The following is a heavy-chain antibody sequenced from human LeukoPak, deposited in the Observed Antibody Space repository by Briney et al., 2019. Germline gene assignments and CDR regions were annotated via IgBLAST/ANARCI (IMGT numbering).Heavy chain of an antibody. J-gene: IGHJ4*02. CDR2: ISGSGDNT. V-gene: IGHV3-23*01. CDR1: GFIVSNNY. Sequence: GGSLRLSCVASGFIVSNNYMSWVRQAPGKGLEWVSGISGSGDNTYYADSVKGRFTISRDNSKNTLYVQVNSLGTEDTAAYYCAKGSYYDSSGSFYFDYWGQGTLVTVSS. CDR3: AKGSYYDSSGSFYFDY. D-gene: IGHD3-22*01.